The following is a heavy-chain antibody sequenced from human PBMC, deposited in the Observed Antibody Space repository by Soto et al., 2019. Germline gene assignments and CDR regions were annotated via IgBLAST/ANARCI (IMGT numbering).Heavy chain of an antibody. CDR3: ARDQEGSGSHWLGYYYYGMDV. Sequence: GGALRVSCAASGFTISDYYMSWIGQAPGKGLEWVSYISSVGTTTYYADSVKGRFSISMDNAKNSLYLQMNSLRAEDTAVYYCARDQEGSGSHWLGYYYYGMDVWGQGTTVTVSS. D-gene: IGHD3-10*01. CDR1: GFTISDYY. J-gene: IGHJ6*02. V-gene: IGHV3-11*01. CDR2: ISSVGTTT.